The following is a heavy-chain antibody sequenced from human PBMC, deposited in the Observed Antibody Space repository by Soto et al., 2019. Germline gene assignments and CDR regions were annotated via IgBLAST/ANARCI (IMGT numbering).Heavy chain of an antibody. CDR1: GYTFTGYY. J-gene: IGHJ6*02. V-gene: IGHV1-2*04. CDR2: INPNSGGT. D-gene: IGHD3-10*01. Sequence: GASVKVSCKASGYTFTGYYMHWVRQAPGQGLEWMGWINPNSGGTNYAQKFQGWVTMTRDTSIGTAYMELSRLRSDDTAVYYCARGGSGSYPYYYYYYGMDVWGQGTTVTVSS. CDR3: ARGGSGSYPYYYYYYGMDV.